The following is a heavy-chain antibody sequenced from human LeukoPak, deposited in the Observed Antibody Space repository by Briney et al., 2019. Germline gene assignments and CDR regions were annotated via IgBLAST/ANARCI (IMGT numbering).Heavy chain of an antibody. CDR3: ARAYDSRGYYLYYFAY. D-gene: IGHD3-22*01. V-gene: IGHV3-21*01. J-gene: IGHJ4*02. CDR2: ISSSSTYL. CDR1: GFTLSSYT. Sequence: GGSLRLSCAASGFTLSSYTMNWVRQAPGKGLEWVSSISSSSTYLDYADSLKGRFTISRDNAKNSLYLQMNSLRAEDTAVYYCARAYDSRGYYLYYFAYWGQGTLVTVSP.